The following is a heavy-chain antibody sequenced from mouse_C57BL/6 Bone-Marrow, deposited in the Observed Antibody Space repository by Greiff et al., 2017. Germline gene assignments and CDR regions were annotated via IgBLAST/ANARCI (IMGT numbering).Heavy chain of an antibody. CDR1: GYAFTNYL. Sequence: VQLQQSGAELVRPGTSVKVSCKASGYAFTNYLIEWVKQRPGQGLEWIGVINPGSGGTNYNEKFKGKATLTADKSSSTAYMQLSSLTSEDSAVYFCARSFFAYWGQGTLVTVSA. V-gene: IGHV1-54*01. CDR3: ARSFFAY. J-gene: IGHJ3*01. CDR2: INPGSGGT.